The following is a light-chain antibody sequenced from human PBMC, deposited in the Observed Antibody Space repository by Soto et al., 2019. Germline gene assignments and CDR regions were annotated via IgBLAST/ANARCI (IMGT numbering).Light chain of an antibody. V-gene: IGKV1-33*01. CDR1: QDISNY. CDR3: QQFENLPRT. CDR2: DTS. J-gene: IGKJ3*01. Sequence: DIQMTQSPSSLSASVGDRVTITCQASQDISNYLNWYQQKPGKAPRLLIYDTSNLETGVPSRFSGSGSGTDFTLTISSLQPEDIATYYCQQFENLPRTFGPGTKVDVK.